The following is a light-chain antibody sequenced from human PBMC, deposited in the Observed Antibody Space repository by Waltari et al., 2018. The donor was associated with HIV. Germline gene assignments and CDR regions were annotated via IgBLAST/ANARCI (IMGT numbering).Light chain of an antibody. V-gene: IGLV2-14*03. J-gene: IGLJ1*01. CDR1: SSDVGHYNY. CDR3: SSYTGSSTLGV. CDR2: DVS. Sequence: QSALTQPASVSGSPGQSITISCTGTSSDVGHYNYVSWYQQNPDKAPKLIIYDVSTRPSGMSDGFSGSKSGNTASLTISGLQGEDEADYFCSSYTGSSTLGVFGTGTRVTVL.